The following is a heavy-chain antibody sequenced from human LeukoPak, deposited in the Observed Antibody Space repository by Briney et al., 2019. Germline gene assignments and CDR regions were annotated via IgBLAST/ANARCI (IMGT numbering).Heavy chain of an antibody. CDR3: AKARGQCSGGSCEKGYFDY. V-gene: IGHV3-21*04. CDR1: GFTFSSYS. J-gene: IGHJ4*02. Sequence: GGSLRLSCAASGFTFSSYSMNWVRQAPGKGLEWVSSISSSSSYIYYADSVKGRFTISRDNAKNSLYLQMNSLRAEDTAVYYCAKARGQCSGGSCEKGYFDYWGQGTLVTVSS. D-gene: IGHD2-15*01. CDR2: ISSSSSYI.